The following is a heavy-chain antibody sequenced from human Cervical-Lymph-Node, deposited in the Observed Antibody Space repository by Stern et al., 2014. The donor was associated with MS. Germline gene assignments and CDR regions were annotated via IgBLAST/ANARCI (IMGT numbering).Heavy chain of an antibody. V-gene: IGHV3-74*02. J-gene: IGHJ4*02. D-gene: IGHD3-16*01. Sequence: EVQLVESGGGLVQPGGSLRLSCAASGFNFSSYWMHWVRQFPEKGLFWVSQINRDGSDTSYADSVQGRFSISRDNIRNMLYLRITSLRAEDTAVYYWSRGVGDYWGQGARVTVSS. CDR2: INRDGSDT. CDR1: GFNFSSYW. CDR3: SRGVGDY.